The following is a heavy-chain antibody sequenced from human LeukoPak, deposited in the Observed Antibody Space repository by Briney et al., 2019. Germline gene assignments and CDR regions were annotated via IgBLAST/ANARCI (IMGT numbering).Heavy chain of an antibody. Sequence: SETLSLTCTVSGGSLSSYFWSWIRQPPGKGLEWIGYIYYTGTTSYNPSLNSRVTISVDTSKSQFSLKLSSVTAADTAVYYCARQPEGGSYIGAFDIWGQGTMVTVSS. CDR1: GGSLSSYF. D-gene: IGHD1-26*01. CDR2: IYYTGTT. CDR3: ARQPEGGSYIGAFDI. J-gene: IGHJ3*02. V-gene: IGHV4-59*08.